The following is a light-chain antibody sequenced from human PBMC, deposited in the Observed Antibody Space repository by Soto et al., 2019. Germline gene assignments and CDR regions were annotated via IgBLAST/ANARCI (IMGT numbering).Light chain of an antibody. CDR2: DAS. Sequence: DIQMPQSPSTLPASVGDRVTITCRGSQSISLWLAWYQQKPGKAPKLLIYDASSLESGVPSRFSASGAGTEFTLTISSLQPDDYATYYCQQYHNYSPTFGQGTKVDI. J-gene: IGKJ1*01. CDR3: QQYHNYSPT. V-gene: IGKV1-5*01. CDR1: QSISLW.